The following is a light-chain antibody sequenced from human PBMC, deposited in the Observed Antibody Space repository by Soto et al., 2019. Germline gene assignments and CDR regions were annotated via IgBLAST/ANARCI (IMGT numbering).Light chain of an antibody. CDR1: SSDVGNYNL. V-gene: IGLV2-23*02. Sequence: QSVLTQPASVSGSPGQSITISCTGTSSDVGNYNLVSWYQQHPGKAPKLMIYEVNKRPSGVSDRFSGSKSGHTASLTISGLQAEDEADYSCCSYAGSSTYVFGTGTKLTVL. CDR3: CSYAGSSTYV. J-gene: IGLJ1*01. CDR2: EVN.